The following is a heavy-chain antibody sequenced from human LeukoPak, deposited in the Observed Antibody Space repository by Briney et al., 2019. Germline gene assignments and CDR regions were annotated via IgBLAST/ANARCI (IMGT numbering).Heavy chain of an antibody. CDR2: IYYSGST. Sequence: SETLSLTCTVSGGSISSGGYYWSWIRQHPGKGLEWIGYIYYSGSTYYNPSLKSRVTISVDTSKNQFSLKLSSVTAADTAVYYCARHYMVRGVLDYWGQGTLVTVSS. V-gene: IGHV4-61*08. J-gene: IGHJ4*02. CDR1: GGSISSGGYY. D-gene: IGHD3-10*01. CDR3: ARHYMVRGVLDY.